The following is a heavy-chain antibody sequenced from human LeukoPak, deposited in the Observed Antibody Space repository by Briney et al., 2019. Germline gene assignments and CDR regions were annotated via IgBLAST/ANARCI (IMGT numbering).Heavy chain of an antibody. J-gene: IGHJ5*02. CDR1: GGSINSYD. V-gene: IGHV4-59*01. D-gene: IGHD6-13*01. CDR3: ARIGSWYLDWFDP. CDR2: SYYSGST. Sequence: SETLSLTCTVSGGSINSYDWSWIRQPPGKGLEWIGYSYYSGSTNYNPSLKSRVTISVDTSKNQFSLKLSSVTAADTAVYYCARIGSWYLDWFDPWGQGTLVTVSS.